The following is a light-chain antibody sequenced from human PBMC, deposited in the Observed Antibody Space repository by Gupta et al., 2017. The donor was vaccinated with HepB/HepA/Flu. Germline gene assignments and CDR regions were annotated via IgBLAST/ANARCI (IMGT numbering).Light chain of an antibody. Sequence: EIVLTQFPATLSLSPGERATLSCRASQSVSSYLAWYHQKPGQAPRLLIYDASNRATGIPARFSGSWSGTYFTLTINSLEPEDFAVYYCQQRSNWLTFGGGTKVEIK. CDR2: DAS. CDR3: QQRSNWLT. CDR1: QSVSSY. J-gene: IGKJ4*01. V-gene: IGKV3-11*01.